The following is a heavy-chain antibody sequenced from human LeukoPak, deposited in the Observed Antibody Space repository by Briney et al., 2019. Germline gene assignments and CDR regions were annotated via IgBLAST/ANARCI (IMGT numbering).Heavy chain of an antibody. J-gene: IGHJ4*02. CDR1: GFTFSSYA. CDR2: ISSNGGST. CDR3: VKDLSTVTTDFDY. V-gene: IGHV3-64*03. Sequence: GGSLRLSCSASGFTFSSYAMHWVRQAPGKGLEYVSAISSNGGSTYYADSVKGRLDISRDNSKNTLYLQMSSLRAEHTAVYYCVKDLSTVTTDFDYWGQGTLVTVSS. D-gene: IGHD4-17*01.